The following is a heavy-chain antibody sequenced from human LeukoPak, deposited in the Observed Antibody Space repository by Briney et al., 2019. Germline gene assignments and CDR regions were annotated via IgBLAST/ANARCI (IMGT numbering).Heavy chain of an antibody. Sequence: VASVKVSCKASGYTSTTYGITWVRQAPGQGLEWMGWISAYNGDTNYAQKLQGRVTMTTDTSTSTAYMELRSLRSDDTAVYYCARGLVDGYKELGYWGQGTLVTVSS. CDR1: GYTSTTYG. D-gene: IGHD5-24*01. CDR2: ISAYNGDT. CDR3: ARGLVDGYKELGY. V-gene: IGHV1-18*01. J-gene: IGHJ4*02.